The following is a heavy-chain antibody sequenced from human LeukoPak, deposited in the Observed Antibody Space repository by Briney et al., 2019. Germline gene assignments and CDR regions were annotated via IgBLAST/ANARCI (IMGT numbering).Heavy chain of an antibody. Sequence: SETLSLTCAVYGGSFSGYYWSWIRQPPGKGLEWIGEINHSGSTNYNPSLKSRVTISVDTSKNQFSLKPSSVTAADTAVYYCARGGRFLGFDPWGQGTLVTVSS. CDR2: INHSGST. J-gene: IGHJ5*02. D-gene: IGHD3-3*01. CDR3: ARGGRFLGFDP. CDR1: GGSFSGYY. V-gene: IGHV4-34*01.